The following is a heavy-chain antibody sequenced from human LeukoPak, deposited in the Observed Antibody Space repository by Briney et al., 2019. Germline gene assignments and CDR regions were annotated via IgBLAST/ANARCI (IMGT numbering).Heavy chain of an antibody. V-gene: IGHV4-39*07. CDR3: ARDGAGPRHDYGDYTFDY. CDR2: IYYSGST. D-gene: IGHD4-17*01. J-gene: IGHJ4*02. Sequence: PSETLSLTCALSGGSVSGSYYYWGWIRQPPGKGLEWIGSIYYSGSTHYNPSLRSRVIISLDTSKNQFSLKLSSVTAADTAVYYCARDGAGPRHDYGDYTFDYWGQGALVSVS. CDR1: GGSVSGSYYY.